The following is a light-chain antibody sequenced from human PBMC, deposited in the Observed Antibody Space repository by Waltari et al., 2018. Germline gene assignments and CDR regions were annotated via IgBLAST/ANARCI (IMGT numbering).Light chain of an antibody. CDR3: QQRSNWL. J-gene: IGKJ4*01. CDR2: AAS. Sequence: DIQMTQSPSSLSASVGDRVTITCRASQSISSYLNWYQQKPGKAPKLLIYAASSLQSGVPARFSGSGSGTDFTLTISSLEPEDFAVYYCQQRSNWLFGGGTKVEIK. V-gene: IGKV1-39*01. CDR1: QSISSY.